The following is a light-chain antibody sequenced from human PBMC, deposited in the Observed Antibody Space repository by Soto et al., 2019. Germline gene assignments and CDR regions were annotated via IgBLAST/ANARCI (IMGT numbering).Light chain of an antibody. CDR1: QSVSSSY. CDR2: GAS. V-gene: IGKV3-20*01. Sequence: EIVLTQSPGTLSLSPGERATLSRRASQSVSSSYLAWYQQKPGQAPRLLIYGASSRATGIPDRFSGSGSGTDFTLTISRLEPEDFAVYYCQQYGSSPPRAAFGGGTKVEIK. J-gene: IGKJ4*01. CDR3: QQYGSSPPRAA.